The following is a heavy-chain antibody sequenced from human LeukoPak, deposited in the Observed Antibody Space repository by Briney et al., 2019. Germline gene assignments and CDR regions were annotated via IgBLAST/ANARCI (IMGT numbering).Heavy chain of an antibody. D-gene: IGHD4-17*01. CDR2: IWHDGSHQ. CDR3: ARDATEYGDSHFDW. V-gene: IGHV3-33*01. J-gene: IGHJ4*02. CDR1: GFSFSSYG. Sequence: PGGSLRLSCSASGFSFSSYGMHWVRQAPGKGLEWVAVIWHDGSHQYYADSEKGRFTISRDNSRNTVYLQMDRLRVEDTAVYYCARDATEYGDSHFDWWGQGTLVTVSP.